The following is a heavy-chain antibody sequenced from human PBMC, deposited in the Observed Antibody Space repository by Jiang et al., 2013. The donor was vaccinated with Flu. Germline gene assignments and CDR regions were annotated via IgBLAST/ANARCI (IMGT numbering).Heavy chain of an antibody. CDR2: IYSGGST. CDR1: GFTVSSNY. D-gene: IGHD3-22*01. CDR3: ARVSPDSSGSFDP. J-gene: IGHJ5*02. V-gene: IGHV3-53*04. Sequence: VQLLESGGGLVQRGESLRLSCAASGFTVSSNYMSWVRQAPGKGLEWVSVIYSGGSTYYADSVKGRFTISRHNSKNTLYLQMNSLRAEDTAVYYCARVSPDSSGSFDPWGQGTLVTVSS.